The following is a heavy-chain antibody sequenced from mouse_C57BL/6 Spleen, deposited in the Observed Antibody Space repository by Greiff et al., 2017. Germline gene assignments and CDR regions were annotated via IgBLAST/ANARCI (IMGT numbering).Heavy chain of an antibody. D-gene: IGHD2-3*01. CDR3: ASEDGYYWYFDV. CDR1: GYAFSSSW. Sequence: QVQLQQSGPELVKPGASVKISCKASGYAFSSSWMNWVKQRPGKGLEWIGRIYPGDGDTNYNGKFKSKATLTADKSTSTAYMQRSSLTSEDSAVYFWASEDGYYWYFDVWGTGTTVTVSS. V-gene: IGHV1-82*01. CDR2: IYPGDGDT. J-gene: IGHJ1*03.